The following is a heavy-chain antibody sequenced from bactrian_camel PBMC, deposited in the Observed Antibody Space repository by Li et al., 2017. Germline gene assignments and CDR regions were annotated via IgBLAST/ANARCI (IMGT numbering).Heavy chain of an antibody. V-gene: IGHV3S1*01. Sequence: HVQLVESGGGSVQAGGSLRLSCVYTSRLRRMAWFRQAPGKEREGVATIYTGGDSTYYADSVKGRFTISPDNAKNTLYLQMNSLKPEDTAMYYCAARWLSCAGNTWNFGQGTQVTVS. CDR1: YTSRLRR. D-gene: IGHD1*01. CDR2: IYTGGDST. J-gene: IGHJ4*01.